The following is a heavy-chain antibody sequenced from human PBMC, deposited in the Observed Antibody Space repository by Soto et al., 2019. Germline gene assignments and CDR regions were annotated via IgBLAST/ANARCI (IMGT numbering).Heavy chain of an antibody. D-gene: IGHD4-17*01. CDR3: ARDKRTNGDYRTGEGWFDP. CDR1: GGSISSGGYY. V-gene: IGHV4-31*01. Sequence: QVQLQESGPGLVKPSQTLSLTCTVSGGSISSGGYYWRWIRQHPGKGLEWIGYIYYSGSTYYNPSLKSLVTISVDTSKNQFSLKLSSVTAADTAVYYCARDKRTNGDYRTGEGWFDPWGQGTLVTVSS. J-gene: IGHJ5*02. CDR2: IYYSGST.